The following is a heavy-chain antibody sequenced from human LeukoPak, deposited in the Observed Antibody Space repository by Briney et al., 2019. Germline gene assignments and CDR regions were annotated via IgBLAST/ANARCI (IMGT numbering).Heavy chain of an antibody. J-gene: IGHJ4*01. CDR1: GGSFSGYY. V-gene: IGHV4-34*01. CDR3: ARDLLSSSWSPYFDY. CDR2: INHSGST. D-gene: IGHD6-13*01. Sequence: SETLSLTCAVYGGSFSGYYWSWIRQPPGKGLEWIGEINHSGSTNYNPSLKSRVTISIDTSKNQFSLNLSSVTAADTAVYYCARDLLSSSWSPYFDYWGQGTLVTVSS.